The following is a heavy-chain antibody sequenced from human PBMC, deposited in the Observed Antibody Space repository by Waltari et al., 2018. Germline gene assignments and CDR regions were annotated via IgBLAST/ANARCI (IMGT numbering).Heavy chain of an antibody. CDR3: ARNMAMATKIPAAFDI. CDR2: ITASGITT. J-gene: IGHJ3*02. Sequence: EVQLLESGGGLVQPGGSLRLSCSASGFTFSSYARSGVRQGPGKGLEWVSGITASGITTYSVTGRFTISRDNSKNTLYLQMDSLRAEDTAIYYCARNMAMATKIPAAFDIWGQGTMVTVSS. V-gene: IGHV3-23*01. CDR1: GFTFSSYA.